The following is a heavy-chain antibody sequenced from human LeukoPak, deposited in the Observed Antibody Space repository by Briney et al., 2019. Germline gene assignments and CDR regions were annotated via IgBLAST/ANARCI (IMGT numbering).Heavy chain of an antibody. CDR1: GYTFTGYY. V-gene: IGHV1-2*02. D-gene: IGHD6-6*01. J-gene: IGHJ4*02. CDR3: ARDLGVAVRPFSLYY. Sequence: ASVKVSCKASGYTFTGYYMHWVRQAPGQGLEWMGWINPNSGGTNYAQKFQGRVTMTRDTSISTAYMELSRLRSDDMAIYYCARDLGVAVRPFSLYYWGQGTLVTVSS. CDR2: INPNSGGT.